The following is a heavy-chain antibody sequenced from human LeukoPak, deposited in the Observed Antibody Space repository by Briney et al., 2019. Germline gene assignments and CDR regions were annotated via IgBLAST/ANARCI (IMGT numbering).Heavy chain of an antibody. V-gene: IGHV3-48*04. CDR2: IRNSTNAI. Sequence: GGSLRLSCAASGFTFNTYIMNWVRQAPGKGLEWVSYIRNSTNAIYYADSVRGRFTISRDNAKNSLYLQMNSLRAEDTAVYYCAREQAYYDSSGYYVARGRSAFDIWGQGTMVTVSS. D-gene: IGHD3-22*01. CDR1: GFTFNTYI. J-gene: IGHJ3*02. CDR3: AREQAYYDSSGYYVARGRSAFDI.